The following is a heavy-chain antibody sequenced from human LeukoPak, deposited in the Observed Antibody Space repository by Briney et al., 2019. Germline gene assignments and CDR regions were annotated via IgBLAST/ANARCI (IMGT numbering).Heavy chain of an antibody. CDR2: IIPILGIA. CDR1: GGTFSSSA. D-gene: IGHD6-19*01. V-gene: IGHV1-69*04. Sequence: GSSVKVSCKASGGTFSSSAISWVRQAPGQGLEWMGRIIPILGIANYAQKFQGRVTITADKSTSTAYMELSSLRSEDTAVYYCARDKLWQCLVRGNYFDYWGQGTLVTVSS. J-gene: IGHJ4*02. CDR3: ARDKLWQCLVRGNYFDY.